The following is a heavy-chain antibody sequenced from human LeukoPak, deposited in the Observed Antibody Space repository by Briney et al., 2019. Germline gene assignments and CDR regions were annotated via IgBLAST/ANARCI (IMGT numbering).Heavy chain of an antibody. J-gene: IGHJ4*02. D-gene: IGHD3-22*01. Sequence: PGGSLRLSCAASGFTFSSYWMHWVRQAPGKGLVWVSRINSDGSSRSYANSVKGRFTISRDNAKNTLYLQMNSLRAEDTAVYYCARGGYYDSSGYSSFVYFDYWGQGTLVTVSS. V-gene: IGHV3-74*01. CDR3: ARGGYYDSSGYSSFVYFDY. CDR2: INSDGSSR. CDR1: GFTFSSYW.